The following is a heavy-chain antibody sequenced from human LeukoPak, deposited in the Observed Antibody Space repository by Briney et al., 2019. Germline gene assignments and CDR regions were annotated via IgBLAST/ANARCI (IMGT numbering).Heavy chain of an antibody. J-gene: IGHJ5*02. D-gene: IGHD3-10*01. CDR2: IYNTGST. V-gene: IGHV4-4*09. Sequence: SETLSLTCTVSGGSISPYHWSWVRQPPGKGLEWIGYIYNTGSTNYNPSLKSRVTISVDTSKNQFSLNLTSVTAADTDVYYCVYYSVVSGCFDPWGQGTLVTVSS. CDR3: VYYSVVSGCFDP. CDR1: GGSISPYH.